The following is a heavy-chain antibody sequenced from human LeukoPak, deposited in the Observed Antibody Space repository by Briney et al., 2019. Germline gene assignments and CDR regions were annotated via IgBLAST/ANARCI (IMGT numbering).Heavy chain of an antibody. CDR1: GIILSSYW. CDR3: ARGGSIAARPFDY. J-gene: IGHJ4*02. CDR2: IYSGGTT. Sequence: GGSLRLSCAASGIILSSYWMSWVRQAPGKGLEWVSLIYSGGTTYYADSVKGRFTISRDNSKNTLYLQMNSLRAEDTAVYYCARGGSIAARPFDYWGQGTLVTVSS. V-gene: IGHV3-53*01. D-gene: IGHD6-6*01.